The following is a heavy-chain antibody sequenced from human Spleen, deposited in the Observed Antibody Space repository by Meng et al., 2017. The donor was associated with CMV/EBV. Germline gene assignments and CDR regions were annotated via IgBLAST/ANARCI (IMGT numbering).Heavy chain of an antibody. CDR3: ARDLTGTTGY. CDR2: INPNSGGT. Sequence: ASVKVSCKASGYTFTGYYMHWVRQAPGQGLEWMGWINPNSGGTNYAQKFQGRVTMTRDTSISTAYMELSRLRSDDTAMYYCARDLTGTTGYWGQGTLVTVSS. J-gene: IGHJ4*02. V-gene: IGHV1-2*02. CDR1: GYTFTGYY. D-gene: IGHD1-20*01.